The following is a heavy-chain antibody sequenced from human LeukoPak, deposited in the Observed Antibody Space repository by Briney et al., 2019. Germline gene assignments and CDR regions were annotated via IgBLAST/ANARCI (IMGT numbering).Heavy chain of an antibody. V-gene: IGHV4-59*01. D-gene: IGHD6-19*01. CDR2: IYYSGST. CDR1: GGSISSYH. CDR3: ARWGRWLVPES. Sequence: PSETLSLTCTVSGGSISSYHWSWIRQPPGKGLEWIGYIYYSGSTKYNPSLKSRVTISVDTSKNQFSLKLSSVTAADTAVYYCARWGRWLVPESWGQGTLVTVSS. J-gene: IGHJ5*02.